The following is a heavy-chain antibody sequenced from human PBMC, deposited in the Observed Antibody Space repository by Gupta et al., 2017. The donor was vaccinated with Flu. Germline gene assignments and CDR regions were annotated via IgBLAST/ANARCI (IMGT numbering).Heavy chain of an antibody. D-gene: IGHD5-12*01. J-gene: IGHJ4*02. V-gene: IGHV3-33*01. CDR3: ARGYRTSWGVFDY. CDR1: GSTFSRYG. CDR2: IWFDGSNK. Sequence: QVQLVESGGGVVQPGRSLRLSCAASGSTFSRYGMHWVRQAPGKGLEWVTVIWFDGSNKYYADSVKGRFTISRDNSKNTVYLQMDSLRAEDTAIYYCARGYRTSWGVFDYWGPGTLVTVSS.